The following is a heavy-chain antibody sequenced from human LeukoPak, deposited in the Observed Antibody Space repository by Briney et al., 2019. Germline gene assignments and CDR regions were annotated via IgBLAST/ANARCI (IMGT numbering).Heavy chain of an antibody. CDR2: IYYSGST. D-gene: IGHD1-1*01. J-gene: IGHJ3*02. CDR1: GGSISSYY. V-gene: IGHV4-59*08. Sequence: SETLSLTCTVSGGSISSYYWSWIRQPPGKGLEWIGYIYYSGSTNYNPSLKSRVTISVDTSKNQFSLKLSSVTAADTAVYYCARLNEVNYAFDIWGQGTMVTVSS. CDR3: ARLNEVNYAFDI.